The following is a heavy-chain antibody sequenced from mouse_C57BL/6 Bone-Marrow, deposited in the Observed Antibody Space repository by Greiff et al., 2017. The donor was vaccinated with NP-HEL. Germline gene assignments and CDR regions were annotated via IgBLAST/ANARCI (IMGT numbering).Heavy chain of an antibody. J-gene: IGHJ2*01. D-gene: IGHD1-1*01. CDR2: VYPYNGGT. V-gene: IGHV1-36*01. CDR3: ARGHYGSRFFDY. CDR1: GFTFPDYY. Sequence: EVKLQESGPVLVKPGPSVKISCKASGFTFPDYYMHWVKPSPGQSLEWIGLVYPYNGGTSYNQKFKGKATLTVDTSSSTAYMELNSLTSEDSAVYYCARGHYGSRFFDYWGQGTTLTVSS.